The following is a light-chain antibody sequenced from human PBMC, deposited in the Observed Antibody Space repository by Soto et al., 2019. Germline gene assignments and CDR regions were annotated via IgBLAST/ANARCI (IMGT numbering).Light chain of an antibody. Sequence: DIRLTQSPSSVSASVGDRVSITCRASQTVNTWLAWFQQKPGKAPKLLIYAASTLQSGVPSRFSGSGSGTDFTLTISSLQPDDFATYYCQQVNHFPFTFGQGTYLEIK. J-gene: IGKJ2*01. CDR1: QTVNTW. V-gene: IGKV1D-12*01. CDR3: QQVNHFPFT. CDR2: AAS.